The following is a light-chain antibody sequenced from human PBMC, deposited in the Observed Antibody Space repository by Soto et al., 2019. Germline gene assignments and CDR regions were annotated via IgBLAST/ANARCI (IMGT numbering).Light chain of an antibody. CDR2: DTT. Sequence: EIVLTQSPATLSLSPGERATLSCTASQNITTYLAWSQQIPGQPPSLLIYDTTNRATGVPARFGVSGSVTDFTLTNIGLVPKDVVLYYYQQRCSCNSFSFGGGTKVEI. V-gene: IGKV3-11*01. CDR3: QQRCSCNSFS. J-gene: IGKJ4*01. CDR1: QNITTY.